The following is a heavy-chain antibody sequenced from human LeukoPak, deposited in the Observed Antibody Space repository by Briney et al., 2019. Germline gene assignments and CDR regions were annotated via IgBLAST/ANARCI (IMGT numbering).Heavy chain of an antibody. J-gene: IGHJ6*02. D-gene: IGHD3-10*01. CDR3: ARDLNYYGSGSYYTDYYYGMDV. V-gene: IGHV3-23*01. CDR1: GFTFSSYA. CDR2: ISGSGGST. Sequence: GGSLRLSCAASGFTFSSYAMSWVRQAPGKGLEWVSAISGSGGSTYYADSVKGRFTISRDNSKNTLYLQMNSLRAEDTAVYYCARDLNYYGSGSYYTDYYYGMDVWGQGTTVTVSS.